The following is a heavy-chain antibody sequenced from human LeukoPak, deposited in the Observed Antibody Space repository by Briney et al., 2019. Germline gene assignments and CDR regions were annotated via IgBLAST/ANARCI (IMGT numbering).Heavy chain of an antibody. CDR3: ARVLDYDFWSGYHSGYYFDY. V-gene: IGHV1-2*02. CDR2: INPNSGGA. CDR1: GYTFTGYY. Sequence: ASVKVSCKASGYTFTGYYMHWVRQAPGQGLEWMGWINPNSGGANYAQKFQGRVTMTRDTSISTAYMELSRLRSDDTAVYYCARVLDYDFWSGYHSGYYFDYWGQGTLVTVSS. D-gene: IGHD3-3*01. J-gene: IGHJ4*02.